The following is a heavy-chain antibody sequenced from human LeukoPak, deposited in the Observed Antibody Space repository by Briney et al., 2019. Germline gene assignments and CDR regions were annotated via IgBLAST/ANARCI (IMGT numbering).Heavy chain of an antibody. Sequence: SETLSLTCTVSGGSISPYFWSWIRQPPGKGLEWIGYISYTGSTNYNPSLKSRVTISVDTSKNQFSLQLTSVTAADTAVYYCARDDYRGVTNFDPWGQGTLVTVSP. CDR2: ISYTGST. V-gene: IGHV4-59*01. D-gene: IGHD3-10*01. CDR3: ARDDYRGVTNFDP. CDR1: GGSISPYF. J-gene: IGHJ5*02.